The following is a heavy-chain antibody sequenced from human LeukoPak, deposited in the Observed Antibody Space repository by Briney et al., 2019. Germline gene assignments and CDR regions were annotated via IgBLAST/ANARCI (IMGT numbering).Heavy chain of an antibody. Sequence: ASVKVSCKASGGTFSSYAISWVRQAPGQGLEWMGWISAYNGNTNYAQKLQGRVTMTTDTSTSTAYMELRSLRSDDTAVYYCARDLSEAQPKSYYDILTGYYYAGIPYDYWGQGTLVTVSS. CDR2: ISAYNGNT. CDR1: GGTFSSYA. D-gene: IGHD3-9*01. CDR3: ARDLSEAQPKSYYDILTGYYYAGIPYDY. V-gene: IGHV1-18*01. J-gene: IGHJ4*02.